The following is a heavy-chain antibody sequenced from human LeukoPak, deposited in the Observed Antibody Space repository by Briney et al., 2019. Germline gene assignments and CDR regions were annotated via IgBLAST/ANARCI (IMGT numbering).Heavy chain of an antibody. J-gene: IGHJ4*02. CDR3: ARAPVSYYYDILDY. Sequence: PSETLSLTCAVYGGSFSGYYWTWIRQPPGKGLEWIGEINHSGSTNYNPPLKSRVTISVDTSKNQFSLKVSSVTAADTAVYYCARAPVSYYYDILDYWGQGILVTVSS. D-gene: IGHD3-22*01. CDR2: INHSGST. CDR1: GGSFSGYY. V-gene: IGHV4-34*01.